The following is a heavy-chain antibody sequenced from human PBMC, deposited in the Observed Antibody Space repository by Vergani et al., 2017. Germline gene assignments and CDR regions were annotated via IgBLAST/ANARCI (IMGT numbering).Heavy chain of an antibody. V-gene: IGHV1-69*06. CDR2: IIPIFGTA. CDR1: GGTFSSYA. Sequence: QVQLVQSGAEVKKPGSSVKVSCKASGGTFSSYAISWVRQAPGQGLEWMGGIIPIFGTANYAQKFQGRVTITADKSTSTAYMGLSRLRSEDTAVYYCARDRGWELLDDDAFDIWGQGTMVTVSS. CDR3: ARDRGWELLDDDAFDI. J-gene: IGHJ3*02. D-gene: IGHD1-26*01.